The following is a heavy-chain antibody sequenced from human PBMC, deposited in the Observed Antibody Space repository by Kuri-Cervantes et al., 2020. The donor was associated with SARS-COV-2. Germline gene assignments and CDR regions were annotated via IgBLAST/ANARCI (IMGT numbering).Heavy chain of an antibody. CDR2: ISYDGSNK. J-gene: IGHJ4*02. V-gene: IGHV3-30*18. D-gene: IGHD3-22*01. CDR3: AKDLGGYVGY. Sequence: GGSLRPSCAASGFTFSSYGMHWVRQAPGKGLEWVAVISYDGSNKYYADSVKGRFTISRDNSKNTLYLQMNSLRAEDTAVYYCAKDLGGYVGYWGQGTLVTVSS. CDR1: GFTFSSYG.